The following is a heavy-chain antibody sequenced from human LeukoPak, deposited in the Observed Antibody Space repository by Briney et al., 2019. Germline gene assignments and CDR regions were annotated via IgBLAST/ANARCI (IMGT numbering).Heavy chain of an antibody. J-gene: IGHJ4*02. Sequence: SETLSLTCTVSGGSISSGDYYWSWIRQPPGKGLEWIGYIYYSGSTYYNPSLKSRVTISVDTSKNQFSLKLSSVTAADTAVYYCARWGDFWSGYYTGTEVDYWGQGTLVTVSS. CDR2: IYYSGST. CDR3: ARWGDFWSGYYTGTEVDY. D-gene: IGHD3-3*01. CDR1: GGSISSGDYY. V-gene: IGHV4-30-4*01.